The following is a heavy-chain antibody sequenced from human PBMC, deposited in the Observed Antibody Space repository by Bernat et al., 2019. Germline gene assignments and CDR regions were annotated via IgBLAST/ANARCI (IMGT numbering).Heavy chain of an antibody. CDR1: GYTFTSYY. V-gene: IGHV1-46*01. J-gene: IGHJ4*02. Sequence: QVQLVQSGAEVKKPGASVKVSCKASGYTFTSYYMHWVRQAPGHGLEWMGIINPSGGSTSYAQKFQGRVTMTRDTSTSTVYMELSSLRSEDTAVYYCARSSITIFGVVIEAGLFDYWGQGTLVTVSS. CDR3: ARSSITIFGVVIEAGLFDY. D-gene: IGHD3-3*01. CDR2: INPSGGST.